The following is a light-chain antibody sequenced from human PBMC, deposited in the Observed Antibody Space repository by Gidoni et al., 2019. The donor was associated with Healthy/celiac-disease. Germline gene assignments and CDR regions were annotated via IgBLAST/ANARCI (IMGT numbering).Light chain of an antibody. V-gene: IGKV1-39*01. CDR3: TQSYSTPRT. CDR1: QSISSY. CDR2: AAS. J-gene: IGKJ1*01. Sequence: DSQMHQSPSSLSASGGDRVTITCRASQSISSYLNWYQQKPGKAPKLLIYAASSLQSGVPSRFSGSGSGTDFTLTISSLQPRDFATYYCTQSYSTPRTFGQGTKVEIK.